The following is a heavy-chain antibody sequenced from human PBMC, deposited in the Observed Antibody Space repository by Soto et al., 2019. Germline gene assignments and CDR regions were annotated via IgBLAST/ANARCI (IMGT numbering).Heavy chain of an antibody. CDR3: ARVAGYSYDH. D-gene: IGHD5-18*01. CDR2: VFYSGTT. Sequence: QLQLQESGPGLVKPSETLSLTCTVSGDSISSSSYSWGWIRQPPGKGLEWIGNVFYSGTTYYNPSLKSRVTISVDTSKNQFSLRVSSVTAADTAMYYCARVAGYSYDHWGQGSLVTVSS. J-gene: IGHJ4*02. V-gene: IGHV4-39*01. CDR1: GDSISSSSYS.